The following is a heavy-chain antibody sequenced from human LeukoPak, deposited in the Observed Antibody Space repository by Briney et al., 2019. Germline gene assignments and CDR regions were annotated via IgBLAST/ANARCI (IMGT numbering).Heavy chain of an antibody. J-gene: IGHJ4*02. D-gene: IGHD3-22*01. Sequence: GRSLRLSCAASGFTFSSYAMHWVRQAPGKGLEWVAVISYDGSNKYYADSVKGRFTISRDNSKNTLYLQMNSLRAEDTAVYYCARDPPPAAYDSSGYRTSAFDYWGQGTLVTVSS. V-gene: IGHV3-30-3*01. CDR1: GFTFSSYA. CDR2: ISYDGSNK. CDR3: ARDPPPAAYDSSGYRTSAFDY.